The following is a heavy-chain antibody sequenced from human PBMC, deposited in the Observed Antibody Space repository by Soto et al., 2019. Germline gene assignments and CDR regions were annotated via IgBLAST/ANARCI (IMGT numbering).Heavy chain of an antibody. CDR2: IIPIFGTA. J-gene: IGHJ3*02. CDR1: GGTFSSYA. D-gene: IGHD3-22*01. V-gene: IGHV1-69*13. Sequence: SVKVSCKASGGTFSSYAISWVRQAPGQGLEWMGGIIPIFGTANYAQKFQGRVTITADESTSTAYMELSSLRSEDTAVYYCARDREHYYDSSGYRDAFDIWGQGTMVTVSS. CDR3: ARDREHYYDSSGYRDAFDI.